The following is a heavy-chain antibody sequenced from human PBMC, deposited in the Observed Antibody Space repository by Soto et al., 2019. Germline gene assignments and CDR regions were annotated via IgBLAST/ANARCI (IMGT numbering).Heavy chain of an antibody. D-gene: IGHD3-10*01. Sequence: GASVKVSCKAYGYSFTSYDITWVRQATGQGLEWMGWMNPNSGNTGYAQKFQGRVTMTRNTSTSTAYMELSSLRSEDTAVYYCTMVCGVIGYHGMDVWGQGTTVTVSS. CDR2: MNPNSGNT. CDR1: GYSFTSYD. V-gene: IGHV1-8*01. J-gene: IGHJ6*02. CDR3: TMVCGVIGYHGMDV.